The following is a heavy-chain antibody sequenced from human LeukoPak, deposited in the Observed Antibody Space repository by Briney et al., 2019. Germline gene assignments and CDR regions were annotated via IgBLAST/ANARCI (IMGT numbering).Heavy chain of an antibody. J-gene: IGHJ6*02. CDR1: GYTFTSYG. CDR3: ASSIHGGNGIYHGMDV. CDR2: ISAYNGNT. Sequence: ASVKVSCKASGYTFTSYGISWVRQAPGQGLEWMGWISAYNGNTNYAQKLQGRVTMTTDTSTSTAYMELRSLRSDDTAVYYCASSIHGGNGIYHGMDVWGQGTTVTVSS. D-gene: IGHD4-23*01. V-gene: IGHV1-18*01.